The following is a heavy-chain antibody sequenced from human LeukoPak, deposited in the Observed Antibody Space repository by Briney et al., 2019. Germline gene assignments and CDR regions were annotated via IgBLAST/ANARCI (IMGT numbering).Heavy chain of an antibody. CDR1: GFTFSSYA. CDR2: ISGSGGSA. V-gene: IGHV3-23*01. Sequence: GGSLRLSCSASGFTFSSYAMHWVRQAPGKGLEWVSAISGSGGSAHYADSVKGRFTISRDNSKNTLYLQLNSLRGEDTAVYYCAKGDCSSTTCYWLYYFDYWGQGTLVTVSS. CDR3: AKGDCSSTTCYWLYYFDY. D-gene: IGHD2-2*01. J-gene: IGHJ4*02.